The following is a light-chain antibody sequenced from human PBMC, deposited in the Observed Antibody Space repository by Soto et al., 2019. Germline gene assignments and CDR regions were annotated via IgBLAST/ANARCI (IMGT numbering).Light chain of an antibody. CDR3: QQYGNSTPT. V-gene: IGKV3-20*01. CDR1: QSVSSSY. J-gene: IGKJ1*01. Sequence: EILMTQSPATLSVSPGERATLSCRASQSVSSSYLAWYQQKPGQAPRLLIYGASSRETGIPDRFIGSGAGTEFTLTISRLEPEDVEVDDCQQYGNSTPTFGQGTKVDIK. CDR2: GAS.